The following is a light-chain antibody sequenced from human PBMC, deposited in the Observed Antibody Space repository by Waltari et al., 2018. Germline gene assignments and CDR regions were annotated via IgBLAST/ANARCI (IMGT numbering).Light chain of an antibody. CDR1: QTISTY. Sequence: DIQMTQSPSSLSASVGDRVTITCRASQTISTYLNWYQQKPGKAPRLLIYSASSLQSGVPSRFSCSGSGTDFTLTISSLEPEDFATYYCQQSYKTPPTFGQGTKLDI. CDR2: SAS. V-gene: IGKV1-39*01. J-gene: IGKJ2*01. CDR3: QQSYKTPPT.